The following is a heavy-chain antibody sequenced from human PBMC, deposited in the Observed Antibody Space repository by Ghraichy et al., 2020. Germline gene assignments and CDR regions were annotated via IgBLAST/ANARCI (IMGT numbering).Heavy chain of an antibody. Sequence: GESLNISCAASGFTFSSYAMSWVRQAPGKGLEWVSAISGSGGSTYYADSVKGRFTISRDNSKNTLYLQMNSLRAEDTAVYYCAKSDDSSGYYYVLNSYFDYWGQGTLVTVSS. D-gene: IGHD3-22*01. CDR2: ISGSGGST. CDR3: AKSDDSSGYYYVLNSYFDY. V-gene: IGHV3-23*01. CDR1: GFTFSSYA. J-gene: IGHJ4*02.